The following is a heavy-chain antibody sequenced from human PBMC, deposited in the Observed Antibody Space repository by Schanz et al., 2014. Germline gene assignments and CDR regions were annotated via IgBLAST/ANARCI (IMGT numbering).Heavy chain of an antibody. J-gene: IGHJ3*02. CDR2: ISFDGRNT. D-gene: IGHD3-10*01. Sequence: QVQLVESGGGVVQPGRSLRLSCAASGFTFSGYGLHWVRQAPGKGLEWVGFISFDGRNTGYAHSVKGRFTISRDNSKNTVNLQMNSLRAEDTAVYYCAKDFFIGVARGVIISHDAIDIWGQGTKVTVSS. CDR1: GFTFSGYG. V-gene: IGHV3-30*18. CDR3: AKDFFIGVARGVIISHDAIDI.